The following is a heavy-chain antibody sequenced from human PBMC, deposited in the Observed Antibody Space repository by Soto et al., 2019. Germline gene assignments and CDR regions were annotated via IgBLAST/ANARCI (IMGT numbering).Heavy chain of an antibody. D-gene: IGHD3-9*01. CDR2: INHSGST. V-gene: IGHV4-34*01. CDR3: AATQLRFFDWSTRQGYLQH. J-gene: IGHJ1*01. CDR1: GWSFSGYY. Sequence: SETLSLTCAFYGWSFSGYYWSWIRQPPGKGLEWIGEINHSGSTNYNPSLKSRVTISVDTSKNQFSLKLSSVTAADTAVYYCAATQLRFFDWSTRQGYLQHWGQGTLVTVSS.